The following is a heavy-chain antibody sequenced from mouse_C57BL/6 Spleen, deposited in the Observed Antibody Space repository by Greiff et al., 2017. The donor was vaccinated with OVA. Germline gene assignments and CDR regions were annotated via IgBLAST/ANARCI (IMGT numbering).Heavy chain of an antibody. D-gene: IGHD1-1*01. V-gene: IGHV5-9-1*02. Sequence: EVKLVESGEGLVKPGGSLKLSCAASGFTFSSYAMSWVRQTPEKRLEWVAYISSGGDYLYYADTVKGRFTISRDNARNTLYLQMSSLKSEDTAMYYCTRAHYYGSSPYYFDYWGQGTTLTVSS. CDR2: ISSGGDYL. CDR1: GFTFSSYA. J-gene: IGHJ2*01. CDR3: TRAHYYGSSPYYFDY.